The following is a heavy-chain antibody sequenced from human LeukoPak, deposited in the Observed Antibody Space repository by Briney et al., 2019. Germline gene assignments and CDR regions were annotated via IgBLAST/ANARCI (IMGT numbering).Heavy chain of an antibody. D-gene: IGHD3-3*01. CDR2: IYYSGST. Sequence: SETLSLTRTVSGGSISSYYWSWIRQPPGKGLEWIGYIYYSGSTNYNPSLKSRVTISVDTSKNQFSLKLSSVTAADTAVYYCARLYFGAYNWFDPWGQGTLVTVSS. CDR1: GGSISSYY. J-gene: IGHJ5*02. V-gene: IGHV4-59*08. CDR3: ARLYFGAYNWFDP.